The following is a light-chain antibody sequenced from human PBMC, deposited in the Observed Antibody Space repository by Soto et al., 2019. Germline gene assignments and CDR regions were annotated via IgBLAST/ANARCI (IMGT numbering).Light chain of an antibody. Sequence: QSVLTPPPSVSEAPSQRVTISCSGSSSNIGNNAVNWYQQLPGKAPKLLIYYDDLLPSGVSDRFSGSKSGTSASLAISGLQSEDEADYYCAAWDDSLNGWVFGVGTKLTVL. V-gene: IGLV1-36*01. CDR3: AAWDDSLNGWV. J-gene: IGLJ3*02. CDR2: YDD. CDR1: SSNIGNNA.